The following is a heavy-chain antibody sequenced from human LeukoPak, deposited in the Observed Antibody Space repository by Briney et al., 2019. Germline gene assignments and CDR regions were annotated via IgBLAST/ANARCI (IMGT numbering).Heavy chain of an antibody. J-gene: IGHJ4*02. D-gene: IGHD3-10*01. Sequence: VASVKVSCKASGGTFSSYAISWVRQAPGQGLEWMGRIIPILGIANYAQKFQGRVTITADKSTSTAYMELSSLRSEDTAVYYCARDHAYYYGSGSYSLFDYWGQGTLVTVSS. CDR3: ARDHAYYYGSGSYSLFDY. CDR2: IIPILGIA. CDR1: GGTFSSYA. V-gene: IGHV1-69*04.